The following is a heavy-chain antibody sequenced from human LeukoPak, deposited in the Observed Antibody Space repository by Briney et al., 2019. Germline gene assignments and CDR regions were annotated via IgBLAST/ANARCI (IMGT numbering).Heavy chain of an antibody. J-gene: IGHJ6*02. CDR3: AIGRDIVATAPDYNYGMDV. D-gene: IGHD5-12*01. V-gene: IGHV3-7*01. CDR2: IWEGGRET. Sequence: GGSLRLSCTASGFTFSGYWMNWVRQAPGKGLEWVANIWEGGRETHYVDSVKGRFTISGDSAKTSLDLQMNSLRAEDAAVYYCAIGRDIVATAPDYNYGMDVWGQGTTVTVSS. CDR1: GFTFSGYW.